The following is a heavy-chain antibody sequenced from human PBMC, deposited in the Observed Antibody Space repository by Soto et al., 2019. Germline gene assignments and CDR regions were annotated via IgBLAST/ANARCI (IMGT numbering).Heavy chain of an antibody. D-gene: IGHD3-10*01. Sequence: QVRLVESGGGVVQPGRSLRLSCAASGFTFNIDAMHWVRRAPGKGLERVAVISHDGTSRNYADAVKGRVTIPRDNSKSMVLVQMNCLGVEDTAVYYCARSSGVPTPRFAYWGQGTLVTVSS. CDR1: GFTFNIDA. V-gene: IGHV3-30-3*01. CDR3: ARSSGVPTPRFAY. CDR2: ISHDGTSR. J-gene: IGHJ4*02.